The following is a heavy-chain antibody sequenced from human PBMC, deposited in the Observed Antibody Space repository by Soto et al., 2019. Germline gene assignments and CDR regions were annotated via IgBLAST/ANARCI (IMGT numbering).Heavy chain of an antibody. D-gene: IGHD5-18*01. V-gene: IGHV4-4*07. CDR1: GGSINTFY. CDR2: IFSSGST. J-gene: IGHJ4*02. CDR3: AREGSYSPSSFAHGIQLWCFDF. Sequence: PSETLSLTCTVSGGSINTFYWSWVRQPAGKGLEWIGRIFSSGSTSFNPSLASRVAMSVDTSKNHFSLNLSSVTAAAMAVYYCAREGSYSPSSFAHGIQLWCFDFWGQGALVTGSS.